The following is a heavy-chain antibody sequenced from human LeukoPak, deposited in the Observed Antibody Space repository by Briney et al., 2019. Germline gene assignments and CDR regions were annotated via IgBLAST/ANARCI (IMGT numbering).Heavy chain of an antibody. Sequence: GGSLRLSCAASGFTVSSNYMSWVRQAPGKGLEWVSVIYSGGSTYYADSVKGRFTISRDNAKNSLYLQMNSLRAEDTALYYCAKGAPPDNYDSSGYYDYWGQGTLVTVSS. J-gene: IGHJ4*02. D-gene: IGHD3-22*01. CDR1: GFTVSSNY. V-gene: IGHV3-53*05. CDR3: AKGAPPDNYDSSGYYDY. CDR2: IYSGGST.